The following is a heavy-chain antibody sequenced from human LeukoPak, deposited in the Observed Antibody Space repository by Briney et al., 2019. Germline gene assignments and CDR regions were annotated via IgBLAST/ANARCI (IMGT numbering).Heavy chain of an antibody. CDR1: GGSFSGYY. CDR2: INHSGST. Sequence: PSETLSLTCAVYGGSFSGYYWSWIRQPPGKGLEWIGEINHSGSTNYNPSLKSRVTISVDTSKNQFSLKLRSVTAADTAVYYCARISVRITIFGVVIRREFDYWGQGTLVTVSS. D-gene: IGHD3-3*01. CDR3: ARISVRITIFGVVIRREFDY. V-gene: IGHV4-34*01. J-gene: IGHJ4*02.